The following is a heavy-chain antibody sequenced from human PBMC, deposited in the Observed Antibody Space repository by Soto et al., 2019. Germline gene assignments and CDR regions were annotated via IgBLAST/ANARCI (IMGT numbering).Heavy chain of an antibody. J-gene: IGHJ6*02. CDR2: IYPGDSDT. CDR3: ARQLTTGGSRLWGSGVCPIVGGMDV. D-gene: IGHD2-8*02. Sequence: GESLKISCKGSGYNFPTYWIGWVRQMPGKGLEWMGNIYPGDSDTTYSPSFQGQVTISADKSISTAYLQWSSLKASDHAIYYCARQLTTGGSRLWGSGVCPIVGGMDVWGQGTTVTVSS. V-gene: IGHV5-51*01. CDR1: GYNFPTYW.